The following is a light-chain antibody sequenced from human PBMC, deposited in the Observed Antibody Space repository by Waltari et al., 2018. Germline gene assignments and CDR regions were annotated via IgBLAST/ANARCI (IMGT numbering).Light chain of an antibody. J-gene: IGKJ2*01. CDR1: QSISIW. Sequence: DIQMTQSPSTLSASVGDRVTIACRASQSISIWLAWYQQKPGKAPKLLIYKASTLESGVPSRFSGSGSGTEFILTISSLQPDDLATYYCQQYSTYSTFGQGTKLEIK. V-gene: IGKV1-5*03. CDR3: QQYSTYST. CDR2: KAS.